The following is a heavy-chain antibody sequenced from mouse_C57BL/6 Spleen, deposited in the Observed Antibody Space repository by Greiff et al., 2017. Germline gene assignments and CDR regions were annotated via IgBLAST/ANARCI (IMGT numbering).Heavy chain of an antibody. D-gene: IGHD1-1*01. CDR3: ARQGTTVVLDY. Sequence: VQLKESGGDLVKPGGSLKLSCAASGFTFSSYGMSWVRQTPDKRLEWVATISSGGSYTYYPDSVKGRFTISRANAKNTLYLQMSSLKSEDTAMYYWARQGTTVVLDYWGQGTTLTVSS. CDR2: ISSGGSYT. J-gene: IGHJ2*01. CDR1: GFTFSSYG. V-gene: IGHV5-6*01.